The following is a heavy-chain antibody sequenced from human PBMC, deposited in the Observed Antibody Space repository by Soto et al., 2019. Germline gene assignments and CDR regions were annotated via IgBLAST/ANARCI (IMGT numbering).Heavy chain of an antibody. CDR3: ASHREQLVEGLGDFDI. CDR2: IIPIFGTA. Sequence: QVQLVQSGAEVKKPGSSVKVSCKASGGTFSSYAISWVRQAPGQGLEWMGGIIPIFGTANYAQKFQGRVTITADESTSTAYMELSSLRSEDTAVYYCASHREQLVEGLGDFDIWGQGTMVTVSS. CDR1: GGTFSSYA. V-gene: IGHV1-69*01. D-gene: IGHD6-6*01. J-gene: IGHJ3*02.